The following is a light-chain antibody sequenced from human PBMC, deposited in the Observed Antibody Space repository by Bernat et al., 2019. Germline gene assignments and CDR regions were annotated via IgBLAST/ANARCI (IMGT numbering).Light chain of an antibody. Sequence: QSALTQPRSVSGSPGQSVTISCTGTSGDVGTYKHVSWYQQHPGKAPKLMIYDVTQRPSGVPDRFSGSKSGNTASLTISGLQAEDEADYYCCSYAGSYTWVFGGGTKLTVL. CDR2: DVT. J-gene: IGLJ3*02. CDR3: CSYAGSYTWV. V-gene: IGLV2-11*01. CDR1: SGDVGTYKH.